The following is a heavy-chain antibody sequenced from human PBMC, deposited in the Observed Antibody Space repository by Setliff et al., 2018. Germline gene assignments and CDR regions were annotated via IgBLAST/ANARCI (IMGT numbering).Heavy chain of an antibody. V-gene: IGHV3-33*08. CDR2: IWNDGSTK. D-gene: IGHD2-21*02. J-gene: IGHJ6*02. Sequence: GESLKISCEASGFTFSIYWMTWVRQAPGKGLEWVALIWNDGSTKFYGDSVKGRFTISRDNSENTLYLQMNSLRAEDTAVCYCARNWVTAQHYYYGMDVWGQGTTVTVSS. CDR1: GFTFSIYW. CDR3: ARNWVTAQHYYYGMDV.